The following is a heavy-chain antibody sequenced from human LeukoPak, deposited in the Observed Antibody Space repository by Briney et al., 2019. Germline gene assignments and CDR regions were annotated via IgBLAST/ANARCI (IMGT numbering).Heavy chain of an antibody. CDR1: GGSISSGSYY. Sequence: PSETLSLTCTVSGGSISSGSYYWSWIRQPAGKGLEWIGRIYTSGSTNYNPSLKSRVTISVDTSKNQFSLKLSSVTAADTAVYYCARGSYYYGSGSYYNRPPDYWGQGTLVTVSS. CDR3: ARGSYYYGSGSYYNRPPDY. J-gene: IGHJ4*02. CDR2: IYTSGST. V-gene: IGHV4-61*02. D-gene: IGHD3-10*01.